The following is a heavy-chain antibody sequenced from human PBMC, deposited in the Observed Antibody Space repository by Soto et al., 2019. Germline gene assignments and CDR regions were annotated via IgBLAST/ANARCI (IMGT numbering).Heavy chain of an antibody. CDR2: INHSGST. V-gene: IGHV4-34*01. D-gene: IGHD2-15*01. CDR1: GGSFSGYY. J-gene: IGHJ4*02. CDR3: AGVDCSGGGCFFDY. Sequence: KPSETLSLTCAVYGGSFSGYYWSWIRQPPGKGLEWIGEINHSGSTNYNPSLKSRVTISVDTSKNQFSLKLSSVTAADTAVYYCAGVDCSGGGCFFDYWGQGTLVTVSS.